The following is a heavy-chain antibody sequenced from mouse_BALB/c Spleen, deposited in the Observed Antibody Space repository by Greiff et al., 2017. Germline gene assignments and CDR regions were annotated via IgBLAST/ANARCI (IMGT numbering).Heavy chain of an antibody. CDR1: GYTFTSYW. J-gene: IGHJ3*01. D-gene: IGHD2-3*01. CDR3: ARLSLYDGYYQFAY. Sequence: QVQLQQSGAELARPGASVKLSCKASGYTFTSYWMQWVKQRPGQGLEWIGAIYPGDGDTRYTQKFKGKATLTADKSSSTAYMQLSSLASEDSAVYYCARLSLYDGYYQFAYWGQGTLVTVSA. CDR2: IYPGDGDT. V-gene: IGHV1-87*01.